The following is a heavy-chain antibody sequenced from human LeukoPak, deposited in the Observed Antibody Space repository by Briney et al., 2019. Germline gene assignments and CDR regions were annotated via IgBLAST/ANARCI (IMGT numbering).Heavy chain of an antibody. CDR2: INSDGSST. CDR3: ARDPRNYEIDY. Sequence: SGGSLRLSCAASGFTFSSYWMHWVRQAPGKGLVWVSRINSDGSSTSYADSGKGRFTISRDNAKNTLYLQMNSLRAEDTAVYYCARDPRNYEIDYWGQGTLVTVSS. V-gene: IGHV3-74*01. D-gene: IGHD1-7*01. CDR1: GFTFSSYW. J-gene: IGHJ4*02.